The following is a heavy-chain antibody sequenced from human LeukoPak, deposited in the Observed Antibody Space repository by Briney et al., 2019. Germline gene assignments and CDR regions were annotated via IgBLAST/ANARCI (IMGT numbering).Heavy chain of an antibody. D-gene: IGHD4-17*01. CDR3: ARGRPPHDYGTLFDY. V-gene: IGHV4-59*01. Sequence: SETLSLTCTVSGGAITGYYWSWIRQPPGQGLEWIGYTYYSGSTNYNPSLKSRVTMSVNTPKTQFSLKLSSVTAADTAVYYCARGRPPHDYGTLFDYWGQGTLVTVSS. CDR1: GGAITGYY. J-gene: IGHJ4*02. CDR2: TYYSGST.